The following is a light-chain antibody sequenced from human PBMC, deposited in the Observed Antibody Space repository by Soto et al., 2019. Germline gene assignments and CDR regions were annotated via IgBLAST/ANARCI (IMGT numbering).Light chain of an antibody. Sequence: QSALTQPACVSLSPGPSITISCTGTSSDVGGYNYASLYQQHPGKAPKLMIYEVSNRPSGVSNRFSGSKSGNTASLTISGLQAEDEADYYCSSYTSSSTPRYVFGTGTKATV. V-gene: IGLV2-14*01. CDR3: SSYTSSSTPRYV. J-gene: IGLJ1*01. CDR1: SSDVGGYNY. CDR2: EVS.